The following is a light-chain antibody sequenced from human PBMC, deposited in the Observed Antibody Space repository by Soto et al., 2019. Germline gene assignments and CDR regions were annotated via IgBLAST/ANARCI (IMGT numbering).Light chain of an antibody. CDR2: GAS. Sequence: EIVLTHSPRTLSLSPGERATLSCRASRRVSSSYLAWYQQKPGQAPRPLIDGASSRATGLPDRFSGSGSGTDFTLPTPRLEPEDFAVYYCQQYGSSRWTFGQGTTVDIK. CDR1: RRVSSSY. CDR3: QQYGSSRWT. V-gene: IGKV3-20*01. J-gene: IGKJ1*01.